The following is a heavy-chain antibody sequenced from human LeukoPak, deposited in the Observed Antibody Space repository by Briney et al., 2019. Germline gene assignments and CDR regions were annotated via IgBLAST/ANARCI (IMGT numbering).Heavy chain of an antibody. CDR2: ISAYNGNT. CDR1: GYTFTSYG. D-gene: IGHD6-13*01. CDR3: ARESGSSWYRDAFDI. Sequence: ASVEVSCKASGYTFTSYGISWVRQAPGQGLEWMGWISAYNGNTNYAQKLQGRVTMTTDTSTSTAYMELRSLRSDDTAVYYCARESGSSWYRDAFDIWGQGKMVTVSS. V-gene: IGHV1-18*04. J-gene: IGHJ3*02.